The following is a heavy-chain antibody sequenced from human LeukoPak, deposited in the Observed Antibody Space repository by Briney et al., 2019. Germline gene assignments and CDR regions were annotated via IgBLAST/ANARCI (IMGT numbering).Heavy chain of an antibody. Sequence: GGSLRLSCVASGFTFYSYWMHWVRQAPGKGLVWVSCINGDGSTSNYADSVKGRFTISRDNAKNTLYLQMHSLRAEDTAVYYCARDEPTVTTGPPVGSWGQGTLVTASS. CDR1: GFTFYSYW. CDR3: ARDEPTVTTGPPVGS. CDR2: INGDGSTS. D-gene: IGHD4-17*01. V-gene: IGHV3-74*01. J-gene: IGHJ4*02.